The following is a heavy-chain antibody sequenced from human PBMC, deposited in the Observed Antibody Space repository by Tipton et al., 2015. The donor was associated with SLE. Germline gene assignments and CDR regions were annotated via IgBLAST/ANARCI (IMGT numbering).Heavy chain of an antibody. J-gene: IGHJ4*02. V-gene: IGHV5-51*03. Sequence: QLVQSGPEVKQPGESLKISCKGSGYSFTSYWIGWVRRMPGKGLEWMGIIYPGDSDTRYSPSFQGQVTISADNSSRTANLQWSSLKASDTAMYYCARPSGSSFLGGFDYWGQGTLVTVSS. CDR2: IYPGDSDT. D-gene: IGHD6-13*01. CDR3: ARPSGSSFLGGFDY. CDR1: GYSFTSYW.